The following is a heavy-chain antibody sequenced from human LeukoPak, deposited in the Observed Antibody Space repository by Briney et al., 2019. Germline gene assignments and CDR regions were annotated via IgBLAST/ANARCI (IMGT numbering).Heavy chain of an antibody. J-gene: IGHJ5*02. CDR2: IYYSGST. V-gene: IGHV4-31*03. CDR3: AYDFWSGYPNWFDP. Sequence: SQTLSLTCTVSGGSISSGGYYWSWIRQHPGKGLEWIGYIYYSGSTYYNPSLKSRVTISVDTSKNQFSLKLSSVTAADTAVYYCAYDFWSGYPNWFDPWGQGTLVTVSS. CDR1: GGSISSGGYY. D-gene: IGHD3-3*01.